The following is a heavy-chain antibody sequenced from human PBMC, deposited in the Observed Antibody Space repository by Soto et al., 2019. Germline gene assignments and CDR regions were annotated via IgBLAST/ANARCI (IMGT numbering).Heavy chain of an antibody. CDR3: AKEAHHYHYYYGMDV. CDR2: ISGSGGST. CDR1: GFTFSSYA. J-gene: IGHJ6*02. Sequence: EVQLLESGGGLVQPGGSLRLSCAASGFTFSSYAMNWVRQAPGKGLEWVSAISGSGGSTFYADSMKGRFTISRDNSKNTLSLEVNSLRAEDTAVYYCAKEAHHYHYYYGMDVWGQGTTVTVSS. V-gene: IGHV3-23*01.